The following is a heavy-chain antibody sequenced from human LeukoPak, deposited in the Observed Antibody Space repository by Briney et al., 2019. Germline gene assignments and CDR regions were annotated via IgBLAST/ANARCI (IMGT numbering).Heavy chain of an antibody. Sequence: GGSLRLSCAASGFTFNGYDIHWVRQATGKGLEWVSGIDTAGDSHYLGSVKGRFTISRENAKNSVYLQMNSLRAGDTAVYYCARCAYGEDYFDYWGQGTLVTVSS. J-gene: IGHJ4*02. CDR3: ARCAYGEDYFDY. D-gene: IGHD4-17*01. CDR2: IDTAGDS. CDR1: GFTFNGYD. V-gene: IGHV3-13*01.